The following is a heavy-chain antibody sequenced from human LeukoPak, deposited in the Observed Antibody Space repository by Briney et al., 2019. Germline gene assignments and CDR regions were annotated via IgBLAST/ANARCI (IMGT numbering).Heavy chain of an antibody. J-gene: IGHJ3*02. CDR2: ISSSSSYI. D-gene: IGHD3-22*01. CDR1: GFTFSSYS. CDR3: ARHGPRYYSDSSGSHAFDI. V-gene: IGHV3-21*01. Sequence: SGGSLRLSCAASGFTFSSYSMNWVRQAPGKGLEWVSSISSSSSYIYYADSVKGRFTISRDNAKNSLYLQMNSLRAEDTAVYYCARHGPRYYSDSSGSHAFDIWGQGTMVTVSS.